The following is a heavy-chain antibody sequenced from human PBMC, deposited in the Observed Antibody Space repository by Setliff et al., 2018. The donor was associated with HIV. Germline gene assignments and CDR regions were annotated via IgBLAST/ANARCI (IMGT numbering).Heavy chain of an antibody. Sequence: PSETLSLTCTVSGVSINSNRYYWGWIRQPPGKGLEWIGSIFYSGTTHYNASLQSRVTISEDTSRNQFSLSLKSVTAADTAVYYCATDRGMYCRGRTCYPNWFDPWGPGTLVTVSS. CDR3: ATDRGMYCRGRTCYPNWFDP. J-gene: IGHJ5*02. CDR2: IFYSGTT. D-gene: IGHD2-15*01. V-gene: IGHV4-39*07. CDR1: GVSINSNRYY.